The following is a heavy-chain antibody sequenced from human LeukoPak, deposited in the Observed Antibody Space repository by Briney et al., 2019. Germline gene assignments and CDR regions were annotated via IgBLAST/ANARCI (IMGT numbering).Heavy chain of an antibody. J-gene: IGHJ4*02. CDR2: ISGSGGST. Sequence: PTGGSLRLSCAASGFTFSSYAMSWVRQAPGEGLEWVSAISGSGGSTYYADSVKGRFTISRDNSKNTLYLQMNSLRAEDTAVYYCAKRVNSGSYSFDYWGQGTLVTVSS. V-gene: IGHV3-23*01. CDR3: AKRVNSGSYSFDY. D-gene: IGHD1-26*01. CDR1: GFTFSSYA.